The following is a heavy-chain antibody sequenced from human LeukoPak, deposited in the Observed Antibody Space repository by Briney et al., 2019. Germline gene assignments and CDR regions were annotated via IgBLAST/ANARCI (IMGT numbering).Heavy chain of an antibody. V-gene: IGHV4-34*01. CDR1: GGSFSGYY. CDR3: ARGPNNDYGGNPQGVDY. Sequence: SGTLSLTCAVYGGSFSGYYWSWIRQPPGKGLEWIGEINHSGSTNYNPSLKSRVTISVDTSKNQFSLKLSSVTAADTAVYYCARGPNNDYGGNPQGVDYWGQGTLVTVSS. D-gene: IGHD4-23*01. J-gene: IGHJ4*02. CDR2: INHSGST.